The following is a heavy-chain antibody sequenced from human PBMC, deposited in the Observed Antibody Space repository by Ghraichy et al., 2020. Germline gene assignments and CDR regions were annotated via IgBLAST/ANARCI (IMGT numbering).Heavy chain of an antibody. J-gene: IGHJ6*02. Sequence: GGSLRLSCAASGFTFSSYSMNWVRQAPGKGLEWVSSISSSSSYIYYADSVKGRFTISRDNAKNSLYLQMNSLRAEDTAVYYCAGHLSDTAMVPFDYYYYYGMDVWGQGTTVTVSS. V-gene: IGHV3-21*01. CDR3: AGHLSDTAMVPFDYYYYYGMDV. CDR2: ISSSSSYI. CDR1: GFTFSSYS. D-gene: IGHD5-18*01.